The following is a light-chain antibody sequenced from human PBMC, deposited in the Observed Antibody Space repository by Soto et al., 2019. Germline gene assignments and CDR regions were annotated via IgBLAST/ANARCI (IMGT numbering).Light chain of an antibody. CDR1: SSDIGSNT. CDR2: DNS. Sequence: QSVLTQPPSASGTPGQRVTISCSGSSSDIGSNTVNWYQQLPGTAPKLLIYDNSQRPSGVPDRFSGSKSGTSASLAISGLQSEDEADYYCAAWDDSLNGYVVFGGGTKLTVL. J-gene: IGLJ2*01. V-gene: IGLV1-44*01. CDR3: AAWDDSLNGYVV.